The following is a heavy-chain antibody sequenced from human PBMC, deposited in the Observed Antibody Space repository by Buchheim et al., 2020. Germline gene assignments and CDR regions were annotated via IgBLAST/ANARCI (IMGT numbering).Heavy chain of an antibody. CDR1: GDIFSTYD. V-gene: IGHV1-69*06. CDR2: TIPSFGSS. Sequence: QVQLVQSGAEVKKPGSSVKVSCMTSGDIFSTYDGVSWVRQAPGQGLEWMGGTIPSFGSSSYAQKFHGRVTITVDKSTSTGYLELTSLGSEDTAVYFCARDGTSRRFFYYAMDVWGQGT. J-gene: IGHJ6*02. CDR3: ARDGTSRRFFYYAMDV.